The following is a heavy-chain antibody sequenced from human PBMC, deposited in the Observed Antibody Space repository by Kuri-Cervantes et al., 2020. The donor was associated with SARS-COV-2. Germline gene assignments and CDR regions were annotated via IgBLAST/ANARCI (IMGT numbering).Heavy chain of an antibody. J-gene: IGHJ4*02. CDR1: GFTFSSYA. D-gene: IGHD1-26*01. V-gene: IGHV3-23*01. CDR3: AKFRYSGSYYDFDY. CDR2: ISGTGSTT. Sequence: GESLKISCAASGFTFSSYAMSWVRQAPGKGLEWVTAISGTGSTTYYADSVRGRFTISRDNSKNTLYLQMSSLRAEDTALYYCAKFRYSGSYYDFDYWGQGTLVTVSS.